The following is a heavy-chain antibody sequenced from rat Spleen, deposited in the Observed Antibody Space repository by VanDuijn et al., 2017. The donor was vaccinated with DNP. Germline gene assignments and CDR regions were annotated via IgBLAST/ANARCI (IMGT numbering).Heavy chain of an antibody. CDR2: IGHSGATT. J-gene: IGHJ1*01. D-gene: IGHD1-4*01. CDR3: ARGSGGVRWYFDF. Sequence: EVQLVESGGGLVQPGRSLQLSCVVSGFTFNRYWMTWIRQVPGKGLEWVASIGHSGATTYYSDSVQGRFIISRDNAKGTLYLQMNSLRSEDTATYYCARGSGGVRWYFDFWGPGTMVTVSS. V-gene: IGHV5-31*01. CDR1: GFTFNRYW.